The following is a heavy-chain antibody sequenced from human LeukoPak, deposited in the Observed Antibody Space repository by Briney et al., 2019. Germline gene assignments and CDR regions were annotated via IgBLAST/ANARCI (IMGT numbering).Heavy chain of an antibody. CDR3: ARGLAIYGSGSLHFDY. V-gene: IGHV1-2*02. CDR2: INPNSGGT. Sequence: RASVKVSCKASGYTFTGYYMHWVRQAPGQGLEWMGWINPNSGGTNYAQEFQGRVTMTRDTSISTAYMELSRLRSDDTAVYYCARGLAIYGSGSLHFDYWGQGTLVTVSS. J-gene: IGHJ4*02. D-gene: IGHD3-10*01. CDR1: GYTFTGYY.